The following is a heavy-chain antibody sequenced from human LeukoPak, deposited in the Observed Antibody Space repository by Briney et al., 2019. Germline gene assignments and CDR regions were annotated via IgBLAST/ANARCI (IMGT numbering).Heavy chain of an antibody. CDR1: GFTFSSYS. D-gene: IGHD3-10*01. CDR2: INHSGST. V-gene: IGHV4-34*01. J-gene: IGHJ4*02. Sequence: GSLRLSCAASGFTFSSYSMNWVRQPPGKGLEWIGEINHSGSTNYNPSLKSRVTISVDTSKNQFSLKLSSVTAADTAVYYCARSGLLWFGELGFFDYWGQGTLVTVSS. CDR3: ARSGLLWFGELGFFDY.